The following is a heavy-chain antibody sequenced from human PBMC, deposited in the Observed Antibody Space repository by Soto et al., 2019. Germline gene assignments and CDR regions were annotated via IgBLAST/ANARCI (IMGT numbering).Heavy chain of an antibody. CDR3: ARSPPQIRFLVLSFVP. CDR2: IFYNGTT. J-gene: IGHJ5*02. V-gene: IGHV4-59*13. Sequence: TSETLSLTCTVSGGFISTYCWSWIRQVPGKGPEWIGYIFYNGTTNYNPSLKSRVTMSVDTSKNQFSLKLNSVTAADTAVYYCARSPPQIRFLVLSFVPWGQAPQITLST. D-gene: IGHD3-3*01. CDR1: GGFISTYC.